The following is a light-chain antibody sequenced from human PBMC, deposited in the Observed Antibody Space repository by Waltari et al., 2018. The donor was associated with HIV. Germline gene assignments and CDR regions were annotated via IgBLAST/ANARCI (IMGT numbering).Light chain of an antibody. CDR3: QQYNSWPPAWT. V-gene: IGKV3-15*01. J-gene: IGKJ1*01. CDR1: QSVSSN. CDR2: GAS. Sequence: EIVMTQSPATLSVSPGDRATLSCRASQSVSSNLAWYQQRPGQAPRLLIFGASTRATGIPARFSGSGSGTEFSLTISSLQSKDFAVYYCQQYNSWPPAWTFGQGTNVEIK.